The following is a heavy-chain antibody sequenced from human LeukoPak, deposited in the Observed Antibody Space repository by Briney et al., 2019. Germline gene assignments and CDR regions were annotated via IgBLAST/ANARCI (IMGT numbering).Heavy chain of an antibody. Sequence: SETLSLTCTVSGGSISSYYWSWIRQPAGKGLEWIGRIYTSGSTSYNSSLKSRVTISVDTSKNQFSLKLSSVTAADTAVYYCAGMRITTPTVRTLDYWGQGTLVTVSS. CDR1: GGSISSYY. J-gene: IGHJ4*02. CDR3: AGMRITTPTVRTLDY. D-gene: IGHD1-14*01. CDR2: IYTSGST. V-gene: IGHV4-4*07.